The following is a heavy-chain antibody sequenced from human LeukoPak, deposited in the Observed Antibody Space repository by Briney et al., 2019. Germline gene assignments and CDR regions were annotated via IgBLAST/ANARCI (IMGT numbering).Heavy chain of an antibody. CDR1: GFTFSSYS. D-gene: IGHD2-21*02. CDR3: ARSTYCGGDCYPALGY. J-gene: IGHJ4*02. Sequence: GGSLRLSCVASGFTFSSYSMNWVRQAPGKGLEWVSYISSSNNTIYYADSVKGRFTISGDNAKNSLYLQMNSLRDEDTAVYYCARSTYCGGDCYPALGYWGQGTLVTVSS. V-gene: IGHV3-48*02. CDR2: ISSSNNTI.